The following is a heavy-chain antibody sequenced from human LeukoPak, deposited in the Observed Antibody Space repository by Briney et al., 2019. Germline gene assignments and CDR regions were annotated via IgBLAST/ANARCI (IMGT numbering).Heavy chain of an antibody. CDR3: ARGRSGLAAAGTYDY. J-gene: IGHJ4*02. D-gene: IGHD6-25*01. CDR1: GYTFTSSD. Sequence: GSVKVSCKPSGYTFTSSDINRVRQAAGQGLEWMGWINPNSGRTGYAQKFQGRVTMSANTSISTAYMELSSLRFDDTAVYYCARGRSGLAAAGTYDYWGQRTRITLSS. V-gene: IGHV1-8*01. CDR2: INPNSGRT.